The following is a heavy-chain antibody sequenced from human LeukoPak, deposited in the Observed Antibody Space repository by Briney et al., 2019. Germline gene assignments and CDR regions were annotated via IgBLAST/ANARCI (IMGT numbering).Heavy chain of an antibody. CDR3: ARVGNYYDSSGYYYIGYFFDY. V-gene: IGHV3-21*01. CDR2: IRSSSSYI. CDR1: GFTFISYS. J-gene: IGHJ4*02. D-gene: IGHD3-22*01. Sequence: GGALRLSRASSGFTFISYSMNWVRPAPGKGLAWVSSIRSSSSYIYYADSVKGRFTISRDNAKNSLYLQMNSLRAEDTAVYYGARVGNYYDSSGYYYIGYFFDYWGQGTLVTVSS.